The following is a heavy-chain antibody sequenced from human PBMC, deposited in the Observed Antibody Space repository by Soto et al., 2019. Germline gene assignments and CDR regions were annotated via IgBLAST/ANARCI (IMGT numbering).Heavy chain of an antibody. V-gene: IGHV6-1*01. Sequence: SQTLSLTCAISGDSVSGNSAAWNWIRQSPSRGLEWLGRTYYRSKWYNDYAVSVKSRITINPDTSKNQFSLQLNSVTPEDTAVYYCALSYWNEEREYNWFDPWGKGTLVTVSS. CDR3: ALSYWNEEREYNWFDP. J-gene: IGHJ5*02. CDR2: TYYRSKWYN. D-gene: IGHD1-1*01. CDR1: GDSVSGNSAA.